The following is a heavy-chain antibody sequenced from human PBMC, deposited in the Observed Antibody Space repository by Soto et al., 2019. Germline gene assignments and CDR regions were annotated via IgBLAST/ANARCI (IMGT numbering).Heavy chain of an antibody. V-gene: IGHV3-33*01. CDR2: IWYDGSNK. J-gene: IGHJ6*02. Sequence: QVQLVESGGGVVQPERSLRLSCAASGLTFSSYGMHWVRQAPGKGLKWVAVIWYDGSNKYYADSVKGRFTISRDNSKNTLYLQVNSLKAEDTAVYYCAREPGYSSSHYGMDVWGQGTTVTVSS. CDR3: AREPGYSSSHYGMDV. CDR1: GLTFSSYG. D-gene: IGHD6-19*01.